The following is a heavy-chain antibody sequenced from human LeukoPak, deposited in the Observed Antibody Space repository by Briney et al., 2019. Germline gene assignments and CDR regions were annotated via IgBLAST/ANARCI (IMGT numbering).Heavy chain of an antibody. D-gene: IGHD5-18*01. J-gene: IGHJ4*02. CDR2: ISGSGGST. V-gene: IGHV3-23*01. CDR1: GFTFSSYA. CDR3: AKGLESYGSPFDY. Sequence: TGGSLRLSCAASGFTFSSYAMSWVRQAPGKGLEWVSAISGSGGSTYYADSVKGRFTISRDNSKNTLYLQMNGLRAEDTAVYYCAKGLESYGSPFDYWGQGTLVTVSS.